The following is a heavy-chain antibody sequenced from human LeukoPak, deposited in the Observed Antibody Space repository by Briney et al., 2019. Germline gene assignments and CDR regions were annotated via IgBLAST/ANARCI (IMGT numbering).Heavy chain of an antibody. J-gene: IGHJ5*02. CDR2: IYYSGST. CDR1: GGSISSSSYY. V-gene: IGHV4-39*07. D-gene: IGHD2-2*01. CDR3: AREQIVVVPAGMGYNYFDP. Sequence: PSETLSLTCTVSGGSISSSSYYWGWIRQPPGKGLEWIGSIYYSGSTYYNPSLKSRVTISVDTSKNQFSLKLSSVTAADTAVYYCAREQIVVVPAGMGYNYFDPWGQGTLVTVSS.